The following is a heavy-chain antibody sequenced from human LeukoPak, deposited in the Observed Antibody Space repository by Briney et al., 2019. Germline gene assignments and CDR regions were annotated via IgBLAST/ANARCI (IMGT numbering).Heavy chain of an antibody. V-gene: IGHV1-8*01. D-gene: IGHD3-10*01. CDR2: MNPNSGNT. J-gene: IGHJ6*02. Sequence: APVKVSCKASGYTFTSYDINWVRQATGQGLEWIGWMNPNSGNTGYAQKFQGRVTMTRNTSISTAYMELSSLRSEDTAVYYCARGPTPLLWFGELFYYYYGMDVWGQGTTVTVSS. CDR1: GYTFTSYD. CDR3: ARGPTPLLWFGELFYYYYGMDV.